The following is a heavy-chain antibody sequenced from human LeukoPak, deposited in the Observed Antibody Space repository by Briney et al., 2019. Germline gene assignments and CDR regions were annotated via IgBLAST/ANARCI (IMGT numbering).Heavy chain of an antibody. Sequence: GGSLRLSCEASGFPFSSYAMSWVRQAPGKGLEWVSVISGSGDSTYYADSVEGRCTSSRDNSKDALYLQMNSLRAEDTAFYYCARDGSGIGRFFDFWGQGALVTVSS. V-gene: IGHV3-23*01. J-gene: IGHJ4*02. CDR2: ISGSGDST. CDR3: ARDGSGIGRFFDF. CDR1: GFPFSSYA. D-gene: IGHD3-10*01.